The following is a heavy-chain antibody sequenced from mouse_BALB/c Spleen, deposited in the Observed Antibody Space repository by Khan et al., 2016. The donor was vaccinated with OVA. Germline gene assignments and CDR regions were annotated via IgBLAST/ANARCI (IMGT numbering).Heavy chain of an antibody. J-gene: IGHJ4*01. V-gene: IGHV9-3-1*01. Sequence: QIQLVQSGPELKKPGETVKISCKASGYTFTNYGMNWVKQAPGKGLKWMGWINTYTGEPTYADDFKGRFAFTLDTSASTAYLQLNNLKKEDTATYLCARPPYFSYVMAYWGQGTSVTVSA. CDR3: ARPPYFSYVMAY. CDR2: INTYTGEP. D-gene: IGHD2-10*01. CDR1: GYTFTNYG.